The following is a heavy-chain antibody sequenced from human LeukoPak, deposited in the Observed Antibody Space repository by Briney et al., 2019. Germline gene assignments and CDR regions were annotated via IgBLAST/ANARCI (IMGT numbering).Heavy chain of an antibody. Sequence: SETLSLTCTVSGYSISSYYWSWIRQPPGRGLEWIGYIYYSGSTNYNPSLKSRVTISVDTSKNQFSLKLSSVTAADTAVYYCARVSDSSGFDDFDIWGQGTMVTVSS. CDR2: IYYSGST. CDR1: GYSISSYY. J-gene: IGHJ3*02. V-gene: IGHV4-59*01. CDR3: ARVSDSSGFDDFDI. D-gene: IGHD3-22*01.